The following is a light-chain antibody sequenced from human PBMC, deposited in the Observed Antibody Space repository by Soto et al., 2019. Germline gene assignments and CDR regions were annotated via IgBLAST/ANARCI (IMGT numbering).Light chain of an antibody. CDR1: ESVHSN. V-gene: IGKV3-15*01. Sequence: EMVMTQSPATLSVSPGERVTLSCRASESVHSNLAWYQQKPGQGPSLLIYYASTRVTGVPDRFSGSGSGTEFTLTISSLQSYDFGVYYCQHYSTWPPTFGPGTKVEIK. CDR2: YAS. J-gene: IGKJ3*01. CDR3: QHYSTWPPT.